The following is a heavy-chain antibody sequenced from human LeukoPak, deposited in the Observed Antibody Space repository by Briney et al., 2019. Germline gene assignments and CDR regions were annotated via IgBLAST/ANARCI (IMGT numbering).Heavy chain of an antibody. CDR3: AREVGGPSTSRYYYYGMDV. J-gene: IGHJ6*02. Sequence: ASVKVSCKASGYTLTGYYMHWVRQAPGQGLEWMGWINPNRGGTNYAQKFQGRVTMTRDTSISTAYMELSRLRSDDTAVYYCAREVGGPSTSRYYYYGMDVWGQGTTVTVSS. D-gene: IGHD2-2*01. CDR1: GYTLTGYY. V-gene: IGHV1-2*02. CDR2: INPNRGGT.